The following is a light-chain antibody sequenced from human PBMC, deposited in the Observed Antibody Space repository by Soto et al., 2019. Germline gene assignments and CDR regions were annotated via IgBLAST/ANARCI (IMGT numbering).Light chain of an antibody. CDR2: KAS. CDR1: QSISSW. Sequence: DIQMTQSPSTLSASVGDRVTITCRASQSISSWLAWYQQRPGKAPKLLIYKASNLESGVPSRFSGSGSGTELTLTISSLHPDDCATYYCQQYYTYPWTFGPGTKVEIK. CDR3: QQYYTYPWT. V-gene: IGKV1-5*03. J-gene: IGKJ1*01.